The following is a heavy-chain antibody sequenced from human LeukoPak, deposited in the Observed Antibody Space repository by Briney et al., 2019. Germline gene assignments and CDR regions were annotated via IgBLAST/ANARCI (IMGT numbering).Heavy chain of an antibody. V-gene: IGHV3-9*03. D-gene: IGHD6-19*01. J-gene: IGHJ4*02. Sequence: GGSLRLSCAASGFTFDDYAMHWVRQAPGKGLEWVSGISWNSGSIGYADSVKGRFTISRDNAKNSLYLQMNSLRAEDMALYYCAKDMYPRTVAGSAYFDYWGQGTLVTVSS. CDR3: AKDMYPRTVAGSAYFDY. CDR2: ISWNSGSI. CDR1: GFTFDDYA.